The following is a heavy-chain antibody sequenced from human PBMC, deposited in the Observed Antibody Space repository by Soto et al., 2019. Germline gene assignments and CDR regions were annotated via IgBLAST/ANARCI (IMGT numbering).Heavy chain of an antibody. CDR3: ATSSDTGYIFDF. D-gene: IGHD6-6*01. J-gene: IGHJ4*02. V-gene: IGHV3-7*01. CDR2: IKKDGSEE. Sequence: GGSLRLFCAASGFDFSVYWMSWVRQAPGKGLEWVANIKKDGSEEYYVDSVKGRFTISRDSAKNSLYLKMNSLRAEDTAVYYCATSSDTGYIFDFWGRGTLFTVSS. CDR1: GFDFSVYW.